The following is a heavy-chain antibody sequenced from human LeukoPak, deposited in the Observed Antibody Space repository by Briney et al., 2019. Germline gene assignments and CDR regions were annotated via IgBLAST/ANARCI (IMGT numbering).Heavy chain of an antibody. CDR1: GGTFSSYA. CDR3: ASAPSIVLMVYAT. CDR2: IISIFGTA. J-gene: IGHJ4*02. V-gene: IGHV1-69*05. Sequence: APVKVSCKASGGTFSSYAISWVRQAPGQGLEWMGGIISIFGTANYAQKFQGRVTITTDESTSTAYMELSSLRSEDTAVYYCASAPSIVLMVYATWGQGTLVTVSS. D-gene: IGHD2-8*01.